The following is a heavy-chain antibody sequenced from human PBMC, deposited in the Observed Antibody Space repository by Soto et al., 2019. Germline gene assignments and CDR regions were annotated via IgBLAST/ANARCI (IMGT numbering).Heavy chain of an antibody. D-gene: IGHD6-13*01. CDR3: AHRGSSSWYDWFDP. CDR1: GFSLSTSGVG. V-gene: IGHV2-5*02. CDR2: IYWDDDK. Sequence: QITLKESGPTLVKPTQTLTLTCTFSGFSLSTSGVGVGWIRQPPGKALEWLALIYWDDDKRYSPSLKSSLTITKDTSKNQVVLTMTNMDPVDTATYYCAHRGSSSWYDWFDPWGQGTLVTVSS. J-gene: IGHJ5*02.